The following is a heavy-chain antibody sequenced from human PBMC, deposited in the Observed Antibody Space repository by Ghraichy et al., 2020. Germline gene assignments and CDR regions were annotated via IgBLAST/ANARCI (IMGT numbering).Heavy chain of an antibody. CDR2: RSKAHRYTT. V-gene: IGHV3-72*01. J-gene: IGHJ3*01. Sequence: RSKAHRYTTEYAASVKGRFTVSRDDSGNSLYLQMNSLKIEDTALYYCARVLNSFDLWGQGTVVTV. CDR3: ARVLNSFDL. D-gene: IGHD2/OR15-2a*01.